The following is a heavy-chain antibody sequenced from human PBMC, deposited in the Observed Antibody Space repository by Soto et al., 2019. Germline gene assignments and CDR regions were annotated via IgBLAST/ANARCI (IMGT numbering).Heavy chain of an antibody. V-gene: IGHV1-69*01. Sequence: QVQLVQSGAEVKKPGSSVKVSCKASGGTFSSYAISWVRQAPGQGLEWVGGIIPIFGTANYAQKFQGRVTITADESTSTAYMELSSLRSEDTAVYYCARDRTVGFWSGLGMDVWGQGTTVTVSS. D-gene: IGHD3-3*01. J-gene: IGHJ6*02. CDR2: IIPIFGTA. CDR1: GGTFSSYA. CDR3: ARDRTVGFWSGLGMDV.